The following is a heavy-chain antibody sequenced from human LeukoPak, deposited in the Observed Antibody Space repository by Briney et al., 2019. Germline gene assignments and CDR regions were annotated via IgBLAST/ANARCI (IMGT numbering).Heavy chain of an antibody. CDR2: IYTSGST. CDR1: GGSISSGSYY. D-gene: IGHD1-26*01. V-gene: IGHV4-61*02. J-gene: IGHJ5*02. CDR3: ARDEDNVSYYSSSWFDP. Sequence: SETLSLTCTVSGGSISSGSYYWSWIRQPAGTGLEWIGRIYTSGSTNYNPSLKSRVTISVDTSKNQFSLKLNSVTAADTAVYYCARDEDNVSYYSSSWFDPWGQGTLVTVSS.